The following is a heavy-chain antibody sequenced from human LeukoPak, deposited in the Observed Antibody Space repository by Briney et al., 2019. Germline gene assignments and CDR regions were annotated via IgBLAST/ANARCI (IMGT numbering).Heavy chain of an antibody. Sequence: SETLSLTCTVSGGSISSSSSFWGWIRQPPGQGLEWIGHIKNGGSPNYNPPLKSRVTISLDTSKNQFSLTVSSVTAADTAVYYCARLTWITDYWGQGTLVTVSS. CDR3: ARLTWITDY. CDR1: GGSISSSSSF. V-gene: IGHV4-39*01. D-gene: IGHD5-12*01. J-gene: IGHJ4*02. CDR2: IKNGGSP.